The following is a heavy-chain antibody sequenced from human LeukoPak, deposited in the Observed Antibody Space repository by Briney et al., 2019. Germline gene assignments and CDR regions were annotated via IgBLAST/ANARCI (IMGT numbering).Heavy chain of an antibody. CDR1: GFTVSSNY. Sequence: GGSLRLSCATSGFTVSSNYMSWVRQAPGKGLEWVSVIYDSGTTYYADSVKGRFLIFRDTSKNMVDLQMNSLRVEDTAVYYCAGRRSSGWYAYWGQGTLVTVSS. CDR2: IYDSGTT. CDR3: AGRRSSGWYAY. J-gene: IGHJ4*02. V-gene: IGHV3-53*01. D-gene: IGHD6-19*01.